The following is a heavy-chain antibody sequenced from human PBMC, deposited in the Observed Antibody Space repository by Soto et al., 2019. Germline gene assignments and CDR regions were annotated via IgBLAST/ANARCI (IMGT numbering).Heavy chain of an antibody. J-gene: IGHJ4*02. CDR1: GNTFTSYD. Sequence: QVQLVQSGAEVKKPGASVKVSCKASGNTFTSYDFNWVPQATGQGLEWMGWMNPNSGNTAYAQKFQGRVTMTRNTSISTAYMELSILRSEDSAVYYCASSGNSGSFDHWGQGTLVTVSS. D-gene: IGHD4-4*01. V-gene: IGHV1-8*01. CDR3: ASSGNSGSFDH. CDR2: MNPNSGNT.